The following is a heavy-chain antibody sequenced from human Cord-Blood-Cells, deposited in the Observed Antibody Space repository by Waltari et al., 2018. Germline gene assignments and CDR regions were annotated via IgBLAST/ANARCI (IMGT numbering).Heavy chain of an antibody. CDR2: INHSGST. D-gene: IGHD3-10*01. J-gene: IGHJ4*02. CDR3: ARGLQLLWFGEFDY. V-gene: IGHV4-34*01. CDR1: GGSFSGYY. Sequence: QVQLQQWGAGLLKPSETLSLTCAVYGGSFSGYYWSWIRQPPGKGLEWIGEINHSGSTTYNPSPKSRGTISVDTSKNQFSLKLSSVTAADTAVYYCARGLQLLWFGEFDYWGQGTLVTVSS.